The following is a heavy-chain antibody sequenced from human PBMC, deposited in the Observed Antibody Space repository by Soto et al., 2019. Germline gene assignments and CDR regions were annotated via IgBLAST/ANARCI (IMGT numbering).Heavy chain of an antibody. V-gene: IGHV4-34*01. CDR1: GGSFSGYY. Sequence: SETLSLTCAVYGGSFSGYYWSWIRQPPGKGLEWIGEINHSGSTNYNPSLKSRVTISVDTSKNQFSLKLSSVTAADTAVYYCARGLFGIAVAVRLRWFDPWGQGTLVTVSS. CDR3: ARGLFGIAVAVRLRWFDP. CDR2: INHSGST. D-gene: IGHD6-19*01. J-gene: IGHJ5*02.